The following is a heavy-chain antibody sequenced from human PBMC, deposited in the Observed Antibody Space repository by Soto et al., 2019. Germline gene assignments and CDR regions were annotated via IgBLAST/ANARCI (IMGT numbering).Heavy chain of an antibody. D-gene: IGHD1-26*01. CDR2: IRYDGSNI. J-gene: IGHJ4*02. CDR3: ARDGVGHTTFFGYFDY. V-gene: IGHV3-33*01. Sequence: VQLVASGGGVVQPGRSLRLSCAASGFTFSGRGMHWVRQAPGKGLAWVAVIRYDGSNIYYADAVKGRFTISRDNSKDTLYLQMDSLRADDTAVYYCARDGVGHTTFFGYFDYWGQGTLVTVSS. CDR1: GFTFSGRG.